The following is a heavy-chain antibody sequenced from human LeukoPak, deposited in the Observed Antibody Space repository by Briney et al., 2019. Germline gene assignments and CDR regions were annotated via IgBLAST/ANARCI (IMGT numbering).Heavy chain of an antibody. CDR3: ARAKGYSIYYYGMDV. CDR2: ISYDGSNK. D-gene: IGHD1-26*01. CDR1: GFTFSSYA. Sequence: PGRSLRLSCAASGFTFSSYAMHWVRQAPGKGLEWVAVISYDGSNKYYADSVKGRFTISRDNSKNTLYLHMNSLRAEDTAVYYCARAKGYSIYYYGMDVWGKGTTVTVSS. V-gene: IGHV3-30*04. J-gene: IGHJ6*04.